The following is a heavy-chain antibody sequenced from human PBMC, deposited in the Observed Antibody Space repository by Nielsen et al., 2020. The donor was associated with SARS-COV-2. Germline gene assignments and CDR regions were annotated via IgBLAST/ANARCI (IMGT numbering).Heavy chain of an antibody. CDR2: IYHRGST. Sequence: SETLSLTCAVSGGSISSNNWWSWVRQPPGQGLEWIGEIYHRGSTNYSPSLKTRVTISVDKSKNQFSLKLSSVTAADTAVYYCARDRRGKGWELVSGYGMDVWGQGTTVTVSS. V-gene: IGHV4-4*02. J-gene: IGHJ6*02. CDR1: GGSISSNNW. CDR3: ARDRRGKGWELVSGYGMDV. D-gene: IGHD1-26*01.